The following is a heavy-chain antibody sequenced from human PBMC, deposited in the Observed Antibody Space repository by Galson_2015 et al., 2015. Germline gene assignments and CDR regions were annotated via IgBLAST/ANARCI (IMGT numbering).Heavy chain of an antibody. J-gene: IGHJ6*02. CDR3: ARGPRWNDISYYYYGMDV. V-gene: IGHV3-74*01. Sequence: SLRLSCAASGFTFSSYWMHWVRQAPGKGLVWVSRINSDGSSTSYADSVKGRFTISRDNAKNTLYLQMNSLRAEDTAVYYCARGPRWNDISYYYYGMDVWGQGTTVTVSS. D-gene: IGHD1-1*01. CDR2: INSDGSST. CDR1: GFTFSSYW.